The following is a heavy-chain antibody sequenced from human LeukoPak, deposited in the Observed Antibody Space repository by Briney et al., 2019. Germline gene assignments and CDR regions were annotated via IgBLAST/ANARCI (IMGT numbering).Heavy chain of an antibody. CDR3: ARVPIAAAGLYYYYCMDV. V-gene: IGHV4-4*07. CDR1: GGSISSYY. J-gene: IGHJ6*03. CDR2: IYTSGST. D-gene: IGHD6-13*01. Sequence: PSETLSLTCTVSGGSISSYYWSWIRQPAGKGLEWIGRIYTSGSTNYNPSLKSRVTMSVDTSKNQFSLKLSSVTAADTAVYYCARVPIAAAGLYYYYCMDVWGKGTTVTVSS.